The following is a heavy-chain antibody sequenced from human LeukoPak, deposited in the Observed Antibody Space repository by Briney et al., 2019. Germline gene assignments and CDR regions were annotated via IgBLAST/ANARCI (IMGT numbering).Heavy chain of an antibody. CDR3: AKESLGYCSGGSCYEPFDY. D-gene: IGHD2-15*01. J-gene: IGHJ4*02. V-gene: IGHV3-23*01. Sequence: PGGSLRLSCAASGFTFSSYWMSWVRQAPGKGLEWVSAISGSGGSTYYADSVKGRFTISRDNSKNTLYLQMNSLRAEDTAVYYCAKESLGYCSGGSCYEPFDYWGQGTLVTVSS. CDR2: ISGSGGST. CDR1: GFTFSSYW.